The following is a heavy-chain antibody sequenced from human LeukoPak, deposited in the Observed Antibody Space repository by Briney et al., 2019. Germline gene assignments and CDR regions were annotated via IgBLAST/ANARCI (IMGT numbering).Heavy chain of an antibody. CDR2: ISYDGSNK. V-gene: IGHV3-30*04. Sequence: GGSLRLSCAASGFTFSSYAMHWVRQAPGKGLEWVAVISYDGSNKYYADSVKGRFTISRDNSKNTLYLQMNSLRVEDMARYYCVKDFSSPYPPVDFQHWGRGTLVTVSS. CDR3: VKDFSSPYPPVDFQH. D-gene: IGHD1-14*01. J-gene: IGHJ1*01. CDR1: GFTFSSYA.